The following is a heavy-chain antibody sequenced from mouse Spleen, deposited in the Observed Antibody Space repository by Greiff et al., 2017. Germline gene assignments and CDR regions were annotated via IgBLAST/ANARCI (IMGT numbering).Heavy chain of an antibody. D-gene: IGHD3-2*02. CDR1: GFTFSSYA. Sequence: EVKLVESGGGLVKPGGSLKLSCAASGFTFSSYAMSWVRQTPEKRLEWVATISDGGSYTYYPDNVKGRFTISRDNANNNLYLQMSHLKSEDTAMYYCARETAQAPAYWGQGTLVTVSS. CDR2: ISDGGSYT. V-gene: IGHV5-4*01. CDR3: ARETAQAPAY. J-gene: IGHJ3*01.